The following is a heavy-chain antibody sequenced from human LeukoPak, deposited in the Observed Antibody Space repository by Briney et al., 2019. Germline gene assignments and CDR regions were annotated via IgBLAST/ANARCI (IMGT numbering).Heavy chain of an antibody. D-gene: IGHD3-3*01. CDR1: GYTFTSYY. Sequence: GASVKVSCKASGYTFTSYYMHWVRQAPGKGLEWMGGFDPEDGETIYAQKFQGRVTMTEDTSTDTAYMELSSLRSEDTAVYYCATYDFWSGRFFDYWGQGTLVTVSS. CDR3: ATYDFWSGRFFDY. J-gene: IGHJ4*02. CDR2: FDPEDGET. V-gene: IGHV1-24*01.